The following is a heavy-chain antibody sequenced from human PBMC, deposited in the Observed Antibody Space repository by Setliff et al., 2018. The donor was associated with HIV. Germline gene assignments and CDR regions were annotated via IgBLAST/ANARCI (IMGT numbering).Heavy chain of an antibody. CDR3: ATARPGARFDV. D-gene: IGHD6-6*01. Sequence: ASVKVSCKASGYGFSKYGISWVRQAPGQGLEWMGWISGFNGNTKYGQNFQGRVTMTIDIPTTTAYMEMRSLRFDDTAVYYCATARPGARFDVWGQGTLVTVSS. J-gene: IGHJ4*02. CDR1: GYGFSKYG. V-gene: IGHV1-18*01. CDR2: ISGFNGNT.